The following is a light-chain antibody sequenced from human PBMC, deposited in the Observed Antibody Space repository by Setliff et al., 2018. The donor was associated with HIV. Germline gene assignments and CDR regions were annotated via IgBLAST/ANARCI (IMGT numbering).Light chain of an antibody. J-gene: IGLJ1*01. Sequence: QSALTQPASVSGSPGQSITISCTGTTRDVGGGSNYVSWYQQHPGKAPRLIIFEVSKWPSGVTPRFSGSKSGNTASLTISGLQAEDEADYYCNSFTSSTIYVFGTGTKVTVL. V-gene: IGLV2-14*03. CDR3: NSFTSSTIYV. CDR2: EVS. CDR1: TRDVGGGSNY.